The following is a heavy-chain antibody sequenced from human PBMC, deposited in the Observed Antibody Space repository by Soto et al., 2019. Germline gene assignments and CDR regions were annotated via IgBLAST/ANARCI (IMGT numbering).Heavy chain of an antibody. J-gene: IGHJ4*02. D-gene: IGHD3-10*01. CDR1: GGSISSGDYY. Sequence: PSETLSLTCTVSGGSISSGDYYWSWIRQPPGKGLEWIGYIYYSGSTYYNPSLKSRVTISVDTSKNQLSLKLSSVTAADTAVYYCARGTIPIFSSYNDERYFDYWGQGTLVTVSS. V-gene: IGHV4-30-4*01. CDR3: ARGTIPIFSSYNDERYFDY. CDR2: IYYSGST.